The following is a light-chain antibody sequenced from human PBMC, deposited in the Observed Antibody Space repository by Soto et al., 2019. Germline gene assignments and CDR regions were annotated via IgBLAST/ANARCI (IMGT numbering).Light chain of an antibody. CDR2: LNSDGSH. V-gene: IGLV4-69*01. Sequence: QSALTQSPSASASLGASVKLTCTLSSGHSSYAIAWHQQQPEKGPRYLMKLNSDGSHSRGDGIPDRFSGSSSGAERYLTIPSLQSEDEADYYCQTWGTGIHVFGTGTKLPVL. CDR1: SGHSSYA. CDR3: QTWGTGIHV. J-gene: IGLJ1*01.